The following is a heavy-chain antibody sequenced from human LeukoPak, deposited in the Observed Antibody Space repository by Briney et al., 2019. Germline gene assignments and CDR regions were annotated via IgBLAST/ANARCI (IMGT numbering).Heavy chain of an antibody. V-gene: IGHV1-2*04. CDR1: GYTFTGYY. D-gene: IGHD2-15*01. CDR3: ARECSGGSCYSGFDY. CDR2: INPNSGGT. Sequence: ASVKVSCKASGYTFTGYYMHWVRQAPGQGLEWMGLINPNSGGTNYAQKFQGWVTMTRDTSISTAYMELSRLRSDDTAVYYCARECSGGSCYSGFDYWGQGTLVTVSS. J-gene: IGHJ4*02.